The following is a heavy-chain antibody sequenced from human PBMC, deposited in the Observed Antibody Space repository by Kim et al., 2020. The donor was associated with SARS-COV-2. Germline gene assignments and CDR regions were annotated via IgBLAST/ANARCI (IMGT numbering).Heavy chain of an antibody. J-gene: IGHJ5*02. CDR2: IYYTGRT. Sequence: SETLSLTCTVSGGSIRSGGHYWSWIRQEPGKGLQWIGSIYYTGRTQYNPSLKRPFTMSVDTSKNQFSLNLDGVTAAATAVYYCARIGGGATSWFDTWGRG. V-gene: IGHV4-31*01. CDR3: ARIGGGATSWFDT. CDR1: GGSIRSGGHY.